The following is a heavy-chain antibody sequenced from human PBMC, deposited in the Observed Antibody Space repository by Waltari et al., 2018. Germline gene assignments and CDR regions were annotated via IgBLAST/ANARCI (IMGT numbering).Heavy chain of an antibody. CDR1: GFTFSSYW. V-gene: IGHV3-7*04. Sequence: EVQLVESGGGLVQPGGSLRLSCAASGFTFSSYWMSWVRQAPGKGLEWVANIKQDGSEQDYVDVVKGRFTISRDNAKNSLYLQMNSLRAEDTAVYYCARESSSFAVSDYWGQGTLVTVSS. D-gene: IGHD6-13*01. J-gene: IGHJ4*02. CDR2: IKQDGSEQ. CDR3: ARESSSFAVSDY.